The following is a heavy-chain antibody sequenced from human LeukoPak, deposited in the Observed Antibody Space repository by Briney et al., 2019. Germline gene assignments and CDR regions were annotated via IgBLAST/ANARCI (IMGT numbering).Heavy chain of an antibody. J-gene: IGHJ4*02. CDR1: RYSFTDYT. V-gene: IGHV1-3*01. CDR3: ANPRYDSSGYYYVD. CDR2: INGGSGNT. Sequence: ASVKVSFKDSRYSFTDYTFHWLRQAPGQRLYWMGWINGGSGNTKYSPEFQGRVTITRDTSASTAYMELSSLRSEDTAVYYCANPRYDSSGYYYVDWGQGTLVTVSS. D-gene: IGHD3-22*01.